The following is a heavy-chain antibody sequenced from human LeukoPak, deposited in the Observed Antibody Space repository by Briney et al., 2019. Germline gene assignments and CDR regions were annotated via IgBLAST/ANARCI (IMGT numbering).Heavy chain of an antibody. D-gene: IGHD3-3*01. CDR2: INHSGST. CDR1: GGSFSGYY. V-gene: IGHV4-34*01. J-gene: IGHJ4*02. CDR3: AGTRITIFGVVYFDY. Sequence: PSETLSLTCAVYGGSFSGYYWSWIRQPPGKGLEWIGEINHSGSTNYNPSLKSRVTISVDTSKNQFSLKLSSVTAADTAVYYCAGTRITIFGVVYFDYWGQGTLVTVSS.